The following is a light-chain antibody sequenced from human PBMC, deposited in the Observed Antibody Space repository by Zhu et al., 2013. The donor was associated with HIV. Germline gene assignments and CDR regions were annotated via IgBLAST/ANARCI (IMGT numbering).Light chain of an antibody. CDR2: GAS. J-gene: IGKJ4*01. CDR1: QSISSSY. Sequence: EIVLTQSPGTLSLSPGERATLSCRASQSISSSYVAWYQQKPGQAPRLLIYGASARATGIPDRFSGSGSGTDFTLTISSLEPEDCAVYYCQHFIGSPLTFGGGTRVEIK. CDR3: QHFIGSPLT. V-gene: IGKV3-20*01.